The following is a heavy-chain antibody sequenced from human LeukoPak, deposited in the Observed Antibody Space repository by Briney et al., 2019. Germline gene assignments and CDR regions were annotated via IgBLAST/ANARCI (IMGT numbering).Heavy chain of an antibody. D-gene: IGHD3-10*01. CDR3: AKGSSGSYYSHFDY. V-gene: IGHV3-23*01. CDR2: ISGSGDST. Sequence: EGSLLPSRAASELTISTYAMKSVRQSPGQGKEWSSLISGSGDSTYYADSVKGRSTISRDDSKNTLYLQMNSLRAEDTAVYYCAKGSSGSYYSHFDYWGQGTLVTVSS. J-gene: IGHJ4*02. CDR1: ELTISTYA.